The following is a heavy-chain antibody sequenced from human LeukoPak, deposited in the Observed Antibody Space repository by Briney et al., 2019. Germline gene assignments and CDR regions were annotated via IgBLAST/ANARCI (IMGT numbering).Heavy chain of an antibody. D-gene: IGHD6-19*01. Sequence: GASVKVSCKASGYTFTSYYMHWVRQAPGQGLEWMGIINPSGGSTSYAQKFQGRVTMTRDTSTSTAYMELSSLRSEDTAVYYCAGPPPYSSGWYHPFDYWGQGTLVTVSS. V-gene: IGHV1-46*01. CDR1: GYTFTSYY. CDR2: INPSGGST. J-gene: IGHJ4*02. CDR3: AGPPPYSSGWYHPFDY.